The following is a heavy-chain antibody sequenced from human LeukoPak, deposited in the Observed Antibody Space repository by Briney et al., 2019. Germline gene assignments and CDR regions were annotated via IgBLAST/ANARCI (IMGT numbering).Heavy chain of an antibody. V-gene: IGHV3-23*01. CDR3: AKVMGDDYSINDAFDI. D-gene: IGHD4-11*01. Sequence: GGSLRLSCAASGFTFSSYAMSWVRQAPGKGLEWVSAISGSGGSTYYADSVKGRFTISRDNSKNTLYLQMNSLRAEDTAVYYCAKVMGDDYSINDAFDIWGQGTMVTVSS. CDR1: GFTFSSYA. J-gene: IGHJ3*02. CDR2: ISGSGGST.